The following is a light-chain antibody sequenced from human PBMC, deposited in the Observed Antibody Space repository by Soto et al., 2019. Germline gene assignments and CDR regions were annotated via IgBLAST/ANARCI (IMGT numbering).Light chain of an antibody. CDR3: PEYHNWPPQYT. J-gene: IGKJ2*01. Sequence: EIVMTQSPATLSVSPGDSATLSCRASQTISSNLAWYQQRPGQAPRLLIHGASTRATGVPARFSGSGSGTEFTLTISSLQYEDFAVYYCPEYHNWPPQYTFGQGTKLQIK. CDR1: QTISSN. V-gene: IGKV3-15*01. CDR2: GAS.